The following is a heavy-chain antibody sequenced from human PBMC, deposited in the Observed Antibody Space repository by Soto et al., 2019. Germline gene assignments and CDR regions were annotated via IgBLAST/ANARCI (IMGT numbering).Heavy chain of an antibody. V-gene: IGHV3-23*01. CDR2: ISGGGGTT. Sequence: EVQLLESGGGFIQPGGSLRLSCAASGFTFSSYAMSWVRQAPGKGLEWVSVISGGGGTTYYADSVKGRFTISRDNSKNTVYLQMNSLKAEDTALYYCAKGRGGFDSWGQGTLVTVSS. CDR3: AKGRGGFDS. J-gene: IGHJ5*01. D-gene: IGHD3-10*01. CDR1: GFTFSSYA.